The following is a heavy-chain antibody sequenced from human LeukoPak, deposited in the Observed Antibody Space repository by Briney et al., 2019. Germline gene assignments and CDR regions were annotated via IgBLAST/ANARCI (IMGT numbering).Heavy chain of an antibody. V-gene: IGHV3-30*02. Sequence: PGGSLRLSCAASGFTFSNYGMHWVRQAPGKGLEWVTFIRYDGSTKFYAEFVKGRFTISRDNSKNTLYLQMNSLRAEDTAVYYCATIHPYYDFWSEFDYWGQGTLVTVSS. D-gene: IGHD3-3*01. CDR3: ATIHPYYDFWSEFDY. CDR1: GFTFSNYG. CDR2: IRYDGSTK. J-gene: IGHJ4*02.